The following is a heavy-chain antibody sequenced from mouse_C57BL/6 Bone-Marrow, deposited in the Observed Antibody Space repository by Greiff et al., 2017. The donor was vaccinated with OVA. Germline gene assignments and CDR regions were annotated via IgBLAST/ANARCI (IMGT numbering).Heavy chain of an antibody. CDR2: IHPSDSDT. V-gene: IGHV1-74*01. D-gene: IGHD2-14*01. CDR1: GYTFPSYW. J-gene: IGHJ2*01. CDR3: AIFGILRDDGGYYFDY. Sequence: VQLQQPGAELVKPGASVKVSCKASGYTFPSYWMHWVKHRPGQGLEWIGRIHPSDSDTTYNQKFNGKATLTVDKSSSTAYMQLSSLTSEDSAVYYCAIFGILRDDGGYYFDYWGQGTTLTVAA.